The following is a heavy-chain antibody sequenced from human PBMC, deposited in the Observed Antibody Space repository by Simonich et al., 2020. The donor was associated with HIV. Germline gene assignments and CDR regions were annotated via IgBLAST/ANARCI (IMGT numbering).Heavy chain of an antibody. D-gene: IGHD4-17*01. CDR2: INHSGSI. V-gene: IGHV4-34*02. Sequence: QLQLQQWGAGVLKPAETLSLTCAVYGGSFRYYYWRWIRQPPGKGQEWIGEINHSGSIHNNPSHKSRVTMSVDTSKNQVSLKLSSVTAADTAVYSCARCLLSSTMTTRWFDPWGQGTLVTVSS. CDR3: ARCLLSSTMTTRWFDP. J-gene: IGHJ5*02. CDR1: GGSFRYYY.